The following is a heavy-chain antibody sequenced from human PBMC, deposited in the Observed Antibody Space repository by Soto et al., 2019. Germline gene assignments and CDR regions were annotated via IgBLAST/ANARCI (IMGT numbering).Heavy chain of an antibody. D-gene: IGHD2-2*01. J-gene: IGHJ4*02. CDR1: GGTFSSYT. CDR2: IIPILGIA. V-gene: IGHV1-69*02. Sequence: SVKVSCKASGGTFSSYTISCVRQAPGQGLEWMGRIIPILGIANYAQKFQGRVTITADKSTSTAYMELSSLRSEDTAVYYCASHHCSSTSRLFDYWGQGTLVTVSS. CDR3: ASHHCSSTSRLFDY.